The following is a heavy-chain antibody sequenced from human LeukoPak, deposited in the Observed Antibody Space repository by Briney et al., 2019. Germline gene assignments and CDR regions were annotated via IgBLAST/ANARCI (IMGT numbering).Heavy chain of an antibody. CDR1: GFTFSSYA. CDR2: ISGSGGST. Sequence: QPGGSLGLSCAASGFTFSSYAMSWVRQAPGKGLEWVSAISGSGGSTYYADSVKGRFTISRDNSKNTLYLQMNSLRDEDTAVYYCAKDGARYLLTYYFEYWGQGTLVTVSS. J-gene: IGHJ4*02. CDR3: AKDGARYLLTYYFEY. V-gene: IGHV3-23*01. D-gene: IGHD3-9*01.